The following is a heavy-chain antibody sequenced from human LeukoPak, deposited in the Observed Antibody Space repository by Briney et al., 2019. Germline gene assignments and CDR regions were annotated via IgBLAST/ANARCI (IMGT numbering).Heavy chain of an antibody. CDR1: GFTFTNYA. V-gene: IGHV3-23*01. J-gene: IGHJ4*02. Sequence: GGSLRLSCAASGFTFTNYAMIWVRQAPGKGLEWVSALSGTGATTYYADSVKGRFTISRDNSKKTLYLQMNSLRAEDTAVYYCANGKSEYSGGWPRGTFWGQGTLVTVSS. D-gene: IGHD6-19*01. CDR3: ANGKSEYSGGWPRGTF. CDR2: LSGTGATT.